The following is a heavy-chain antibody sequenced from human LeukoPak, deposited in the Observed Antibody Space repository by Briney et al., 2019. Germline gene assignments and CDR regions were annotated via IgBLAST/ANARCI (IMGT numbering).Heavy chain of an antibody. J-gene: IGHJ4*02. CDR2: INPNSGGT. CDR1: GYTFTGYY. Sequence: GASVKVSCKASGYTFTGYYIHWVRQAPGQGLEWMGWINPNSGGTNYAQKFQGRVTMTRDTSISTAYMELSRLRSDDTAVYYCARDSYCSSTSCYWVYWGQGTLVTVSS. D-gene: IGHD2-2*01. CDR3: ARDSYCSSTSCYWVY. V-gene: IGHV1-2*02.